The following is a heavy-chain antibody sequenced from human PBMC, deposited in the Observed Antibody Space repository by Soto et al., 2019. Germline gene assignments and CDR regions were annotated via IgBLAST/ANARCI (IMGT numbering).Heavy chain of an antibody. CDR1: GFTFSSYA. CDR3: AKDLSHYYDSSGSLDY. V-gene: IGHV3-23*01. CDR2: ISGSGGST. D-gene: IGHD3-22*01. J-gene: IGHJ4*02. Sequence: QSGGSLRLSCAASGFTFSSYAMSWVRQAPGKGLEWVSAISGSGGSTYYADSVKGRFTISRDNSKNTLYLQMNSLRAEDTAVYYCAKDLSHYYDSSGSLDYWGQGTLVTVSS.